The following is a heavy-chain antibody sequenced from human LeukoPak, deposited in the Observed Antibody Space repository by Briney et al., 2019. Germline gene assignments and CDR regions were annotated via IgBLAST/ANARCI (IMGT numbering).Heavy chain of an antibody. V-gene: IGHV4-61*02. CDR1: GGSISSGSYD. D-gene: IGHD6-19*01. CDR2: IYTSGST. CDR3: ARVLSSYYYYYMDV. J-gene: IGHJ6*03. Sequence: PSETLSLTCTVSGGSISSGSYDWGWIRQPAGKGLEWIGRIYTSGSTNYTPSLKSRVTISVDTSKNQFSLKLSSVTAADTAVYYCARVLSSYYYYYMDVWGKGTTVTVSS.